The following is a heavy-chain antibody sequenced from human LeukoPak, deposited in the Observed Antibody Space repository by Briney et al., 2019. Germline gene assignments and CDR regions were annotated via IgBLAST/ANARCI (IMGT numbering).Heavy chain of an antibody. V-gene: IGHV1-18*04. CDR3: ARVVSGLYYHYGMDI. CDR1: GYAFTSYY. D-gene: IGHD1-14*01. Sequence: GASVKVSCKASGYAFTSYYMHWVRQAPGQGLEWMGWISTNNGNTNYAQKLQGRVTMTTDTSTSTAYMELRSLRSDDTAAYYCARVVSGLYYHYGMDIWGQGTTVTVSS. J-gene: IGHJ6*02. CDR2: ISTNNGNT.